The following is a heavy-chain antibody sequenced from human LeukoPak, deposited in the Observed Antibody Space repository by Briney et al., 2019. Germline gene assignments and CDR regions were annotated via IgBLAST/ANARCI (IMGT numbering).Heavy chain of an antibody. D-gene: IGHD3-22*01. V-gene: IGHV4-4*07. CDR2: IYTSGST. CDR3: ARENDSSGRYYYYYMDV. Sequence: SETLSLTCTVSRGSISSYYWSWIRQPAGKGLEWIGRIYTSGSTNYNPSLKSRVTMSVDTSKNQFSLKLSSVTAADTAVYYCARENDSSGRYYYYYMDVWGKGTTVTVSS. J-gene: IGHJ6*03. CDR1: RGSISSYY.